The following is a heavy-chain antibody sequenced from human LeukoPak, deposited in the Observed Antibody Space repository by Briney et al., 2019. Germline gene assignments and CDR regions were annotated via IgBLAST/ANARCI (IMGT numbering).Heavy chain of an antibody. Sequence: GGSLRLSCAASGFTFSSYAMSWVRQAPGKGLEWVSAISGSGGSTYYADSVKGRFTISRDNSKNTLYLQMNSLRAEDTAVYYWRRIPKPRCLVTPGYYYYGRDVWGQGTTVTVS. D-gene: IGHD3-9*01. CDR1: GFTFSSYA. CDR3: RRIPKPRCLVTPGYYYYGRDV. CDR2: ISGSGGST. J-gene: IGHJ6*02. V-gene: IGHV3-23*01.